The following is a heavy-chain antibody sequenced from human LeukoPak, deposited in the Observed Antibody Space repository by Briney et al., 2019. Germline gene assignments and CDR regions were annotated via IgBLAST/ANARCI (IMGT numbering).Heavy chain of an antibody. V-gene: IGHV4-38-2*02. D-gene: IGHD6-13*01. CDR2: IYHSGIT. CDR1: DYSISSGYGYY. Sequence: PSETLSLTCTVSDYSISSGYGYYWGWIRQPPGKGLEWIGNIYHSGITYYNHFNSSLKSRVTISIDTSKNQFSLKLSSVTAADTAVYYCARVSSSWTIYYFDYWGQGTLVTVSS. CDR3: ARVSSSWTIYYFDY. J-gene: IGHJ4*02.